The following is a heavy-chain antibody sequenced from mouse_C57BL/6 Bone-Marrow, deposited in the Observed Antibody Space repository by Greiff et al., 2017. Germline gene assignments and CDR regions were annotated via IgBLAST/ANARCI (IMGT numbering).Heavy chain of an antibody. Sequence: EVHLVESGGDLVKPGGSLKLSCAASGFTFSSYGMSWVRQTPDKRLEWVATLSSGGSYTYYPDSVKGRFTISRDNAKNALDLQMSSLKSEDTAMYYCARHGTEGFAYWGQGTLVTVSA. CDR1: GFTFSSYG. D-gene: IGHD4-1*01. CDR3: ARHGTEGFAY. V-gene: IGHV5-6*01. CDR2: LSSGGSYT. J-gene: IGHJ3*01.